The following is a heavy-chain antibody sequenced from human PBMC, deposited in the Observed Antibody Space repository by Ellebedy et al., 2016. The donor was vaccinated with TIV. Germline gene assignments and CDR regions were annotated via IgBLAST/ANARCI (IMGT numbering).Heavy chain of an antibody. D-gene: IGHD3/OR15-3a*01. Sequence: ASVKVSCKASGYTFTGYYMHWVRQAPGQGLEWMGIINPSGGSTSYAQKLQGRVTMTRDTSTSTVYMELSSLRSEDTAVYYCARLDYVDAFDPWGQGTLVTVSS. CDR3: ARLDYVDAFDP. CDR1: GYTFTGYY. V-gene: IGHV1-46*04. J-gene: IGHJ5*02. CDR2: INPSGGST.